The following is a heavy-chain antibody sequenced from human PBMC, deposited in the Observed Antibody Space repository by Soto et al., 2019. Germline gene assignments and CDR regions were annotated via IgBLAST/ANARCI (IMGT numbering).Heavy chain of an antibody. V-gene: IGHV3-30-3*01. J-gene: IGHJ4*02. CDR3: VTPTYFGY. CDR2: ISYDGSNK. Sequence: QVQLVESGGGVVQPGRSLRLSCAASGFTFSSYAIHWVRQAPGKGLEWVAVISYDGSNKYYADSVKGRFTTSRDNSKNTLYLQMNILRAEDTAVYYCVTPTYFGYWGQGTLVTVSS. CDR1: GFTFSSYA.